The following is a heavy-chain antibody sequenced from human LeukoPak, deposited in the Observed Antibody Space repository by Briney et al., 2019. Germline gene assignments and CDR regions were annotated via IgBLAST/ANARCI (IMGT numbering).Heavy chain of an antibody. CDR2: ISSGSSTI. V-gene: IGHV3-48*01. D-gene: IGHD6-13*01. Sequence: GGSLRLSCAASGFTFSSYSMNWVRQAPGKGLEWVSYISSGSSTIYYADSVKGRFTISRDNAKNSLYLQMNSLRAEDTAVYYCARDTAAGAAFDYWGQGTLVTVSS. CDR1: GFTFSSYS. CDR3: ARDTAAGAAFDY. J-gene: IGHJ4*02.